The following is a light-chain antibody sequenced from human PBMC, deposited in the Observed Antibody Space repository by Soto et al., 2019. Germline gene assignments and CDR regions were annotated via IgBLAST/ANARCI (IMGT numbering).Light chain of an antibody. CDR2: EVS. CDR3: SSFAGSNIVI. Sequence: QSALTQPPSASGSPGQSVTISCTGTSSDVGGYNYVSWYQQHPGKVPKLMIYEVSKRPSGVPDRFSGSKSGNTASLTVSGLQAEDEADYYCSSFAGSNIVIFGRGTKLTVL. V-gene: IGLV2-8*01. J-gene: IGLJ2*01. CDR1: SSDVGGYNY.